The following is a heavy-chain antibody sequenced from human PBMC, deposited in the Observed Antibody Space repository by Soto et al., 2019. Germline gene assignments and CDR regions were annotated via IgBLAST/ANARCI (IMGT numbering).Heavy chain of an antibody. V-gene: IGHV1-69*13. CDR3: ASDAVAGNLVSYYYYGMDV. CDR1: GGTFSSYS. J-gene: IGHJ6*02. CDR2: IIPIFGTA. D-gene: IGHD6-19*01. Sequence: ASVNVSCKSSGGTFSSYSISWVRLAPGQGLEWMGGIIPIFGTANYAQKFQGRVTITADESTSTAYMELSSLRSEDTAVYYCASDAVAGNLVSYYYYGMDVWGQGTTVTVSS.